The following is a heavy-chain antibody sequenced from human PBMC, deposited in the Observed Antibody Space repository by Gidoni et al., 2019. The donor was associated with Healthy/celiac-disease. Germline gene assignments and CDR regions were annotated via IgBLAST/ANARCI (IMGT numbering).Heavy chain of an antibody. CDR3: AHAYYDFWGGPQRFDP. Sequence: QITLKESGPTLVKPTQTLTLTCTFSGFSLRTSGVGVGWIRQPPGKALEWLALIYWNDDKRYSPSLKSRLTITKDTSKNQVVLTMTNMDPVDTATYYCAHAYYDFWGGPQRFDPWGQGTLVTVSS. CDR2: IYWNDDK. CDR1: GFSLRTSGVG. V-gene: IGHV2-5*01. D-gene: IGHD3-3*01. J-gene: IGHJ5*02.